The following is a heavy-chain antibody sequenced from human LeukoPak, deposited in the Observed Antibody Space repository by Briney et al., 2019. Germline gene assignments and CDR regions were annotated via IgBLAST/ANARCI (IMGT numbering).Heavy chain of an antibody. CDR2: IYTSGST. J-gene: IGHJ6*02. D-gene: IGHD1-14*01. V-gene: IGHV4-61*02. CDR3: ARGGRNYRYGMDV. CDR1: GCSISSGSYY. Sequence: SETLSLTCTVSGCSISSGSYYWSWIRQPAGKGLEWLGRIYTSGSTNYNPSPKSRVTISVDTSKNQSSLKLSSGTDADTAVYYCARGGRNYRYGMDVWGQGTTVTVSS.